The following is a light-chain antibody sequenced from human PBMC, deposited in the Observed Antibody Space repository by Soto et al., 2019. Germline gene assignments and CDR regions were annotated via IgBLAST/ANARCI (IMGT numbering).Light chain of an antibody. CDR3: SSYVVSYNCV. CDR1: SSEVVTYNL. CDR2: EGS. J-gene: IGLJ3*02. V-gene: IGLV2-14*02. Sequence: QSVLTQPASVSGSPVHSITISCTAASSEVVTYNLVAWYQQHPGKAPKRIIYEGSKRPSGVSNRFFGSKSGTTASLTVSGRQAEEEAGYYCSSYVVSYNCVFVGGTQLHVL.